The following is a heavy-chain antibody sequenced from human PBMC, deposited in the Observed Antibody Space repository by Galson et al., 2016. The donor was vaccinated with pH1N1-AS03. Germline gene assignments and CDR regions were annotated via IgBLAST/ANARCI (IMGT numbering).Heavy chain of an antibody. J-gene: IGHJ6*02. CDR2: TDPSDSYT. D-gene: IGHD3-10*01. CDR1: GYNFTSHW. CDR3: AGLRNYGSGSNYFYGMDV. Sequence: QSGAEVKKPGESLRVSCKGSGYNFTSHWINWVRQMPGKGLEWMGRTDPSDSYTRYSPSFQGHVTISTDKSISTVYLQWSSLKASDTAMYYCAGLRNYGSGSNYFYGMDVWGQGTTVTVSS. V-gene: IGHV5-10-1*01.